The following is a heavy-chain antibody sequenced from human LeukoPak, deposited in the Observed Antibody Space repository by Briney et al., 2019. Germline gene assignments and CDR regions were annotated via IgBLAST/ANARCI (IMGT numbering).Heavy chain of an antibody. CDR3: AKDRIVGATGSFDY. CDR2: ISYDGSNK. J-gene: IGHJ4*02. CDR1: GFTFSSYG. V-gene: IGHV3-30*18. D-gene: IGHD1-26*01. Sequence: GGSLRLSCAASGFTFSSYGMHWVRQAPGKGLEWVAVISYDGSNKYYADSVKGRFTISRDNSKNTLYLQMNSLRAEDTAVYYCAKDRIVGATGSFDYWGQGTLVTVSS.